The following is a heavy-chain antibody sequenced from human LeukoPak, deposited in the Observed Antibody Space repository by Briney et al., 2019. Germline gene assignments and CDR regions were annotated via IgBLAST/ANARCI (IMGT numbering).Heavy chain of an antibody. V-gene: IGHV4-59*08. CDR3: ARHISTDYFDY. Sequence: PSETLSLTCTVSGGSISNYCWSWIRQPPGKGLEWIGYIYYSGSTNYNPPLKSRVTISVDTSKNQFSLKLSSVTAADTAVYYCARHISTDYFDYWGQGTLVTVSS. D-gene: IGHD2-2*01. CDR2: IYYSGST. J-gene: IGHJ4*02. CDR1: GGSISNYC.